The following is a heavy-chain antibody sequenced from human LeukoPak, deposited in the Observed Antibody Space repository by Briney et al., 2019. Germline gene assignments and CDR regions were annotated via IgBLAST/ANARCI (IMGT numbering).Heavy chain of an antibody. D-gene: IGHD6-19*01. CDR2: ISSSSSTI. J-gene: IGHJ5*02. CDR1: GFTFSSYT. CDR3: ARGGRKAVAGTPNWFDP. Sequence: GGSLRLSCAASGFTFSSYTMNWVRQAPGKGLEWVSYISSSSSTIYYADSVKGRFTISRDNAKNSLYLQMNSLRAEDTAVYYCARGGRKAVAGTPNWFDPWGQGTLVTVSS. V-gene: IGHV3-48*01.